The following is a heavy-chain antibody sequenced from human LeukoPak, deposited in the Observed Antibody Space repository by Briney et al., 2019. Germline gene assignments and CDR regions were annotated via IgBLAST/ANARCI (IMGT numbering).Heavy chain of an antibody. CDR2: ISAYNGNT. CDR1: GYTFTSYG. Sequence: ASVTVSCKASGYTFTSYGISWVRQAPGQGLEWMGWISAYNGNTNYAQKLQGRVTMTTDTSTSTAYMELRSLRSDDTAVYYCARETYYYDSSGYYAPFDYWGQGTLVTVSS. V-gene: IGHV1-18*01. J-gene: IGHJ4*02. CDR3: ARETYYYDSSGYYAPFDY. D-gene: IGHD3-22*01.